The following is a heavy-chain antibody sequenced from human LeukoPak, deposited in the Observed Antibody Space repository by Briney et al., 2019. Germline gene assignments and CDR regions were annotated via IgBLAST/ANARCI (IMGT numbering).Heavy chain of an antibody. CDR2: IRYDGSNK. D-gene: IGHD2-2*01. V-gene: IGHV3-30*02. CDR1: GFTFSSYG. J-gene: IGHJ6*03. CDR3: AKAWGYCSSTSCYGVYYYYYMDV. Sequence: GGSLRLSCAASGFTFSSYGMHWVRQAPGKGLEWVAFIRYDGSNKYYADSVKGRFTISRDNSKNTLYLQMNSLRAEDTAVYYCAKAWGYCSSTSCYGVYYYYYMDVWGKGTTVTVSS.